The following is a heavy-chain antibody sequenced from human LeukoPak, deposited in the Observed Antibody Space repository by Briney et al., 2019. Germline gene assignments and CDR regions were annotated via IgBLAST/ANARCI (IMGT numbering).Heavy chain of an antibody. CDR2: INPNSGGT. V-gene: IGHV1-2*02. Sequence: ASVKVSCKASGYTFTGYYMHWVRQAPGQGLEWMGWINPNSGGTNYAQKFQGRVTMTRDTSISTAYMELSRLRSDATAVYYCARSVMVRGAVQYFDYWGQGTLVTVSS. CDR3: ARSVMVRGAVQYFDY. J-gene: IGHJ4*02. CDR1: GYTFTGYY. D-gene: IGHD3-10*01.